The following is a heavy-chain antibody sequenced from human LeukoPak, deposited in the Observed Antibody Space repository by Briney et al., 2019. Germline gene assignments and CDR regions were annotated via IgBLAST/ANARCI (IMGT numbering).Heavy chain of an antibody. CDR2: INHDSGGT. V-gene: IGHV1-2*02. Sequence: ASVKVPCKASGYTFTGYYMPWVRQAPGQGLEWMGCINHDSGGTNYALKFRGRVTMTRDTSISTAYMELSRLRSDDTAVYYCARASVVPAAMNAHNWFEPWGQGTLVTVSS. CDR1: GYTFTGYY. CDR3: ARASVVPAAMNAHNWFEP. J-gene: IGHJ5*02. D-gene: IGHD2-2*01.